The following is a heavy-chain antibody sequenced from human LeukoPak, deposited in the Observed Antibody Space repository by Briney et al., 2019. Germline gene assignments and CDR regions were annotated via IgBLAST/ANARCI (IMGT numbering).Heavy chain of an antibody. V-gene: IGHV4-59*05. CDR2: IYYSGST. D-gene: IGHD7-27*01. CDR3: ARHLWGFFDY. J-gene: IGHJ4*02. Sequence: SEALSLTCTVSGGSISSYYWSWIRQPPGKGLEWIGSIYYSGSTYYNPSLKSRVTISVDTSKNQFSLKLSSVTAADTAVYYCARHLWGFFDYWGQGTLVTVSS. CDR1: GGSISSYY.